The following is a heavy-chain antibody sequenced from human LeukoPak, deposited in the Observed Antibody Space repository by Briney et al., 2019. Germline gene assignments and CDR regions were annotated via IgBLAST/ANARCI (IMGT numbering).Heavy chain of an antibody. CDR2: ISSSSSYR. V-gene: IGHV3-21*01. D-gene: IGHD2-2*01. CDR1: GFTFSSYS. J-gene: IGHJ6*02. CDR3: ARSEGYCSSTSCYSYYGMDV. Sequence: PGGSLRLSCAASGFTFSSYSMSWVRQAPGKGLEWVSSISSSSSYRNYADSVKGRFTISRDNAKNSLYLQMDSLRAEDTAVYYCARSEGYCSSTSCYSYYGMDVWGQGTTVTVSS.